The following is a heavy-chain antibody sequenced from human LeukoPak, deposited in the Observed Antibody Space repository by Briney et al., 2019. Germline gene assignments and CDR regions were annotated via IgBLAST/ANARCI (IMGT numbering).Heavy chain of an antibody. D-gene: IGHD4-23*01. CDR1: GFTFTSSA. CDR3: AREQWGYGGNSDWMYPEAQPPEYYFDD. J-gene: IGHJ4*02. CDR2: IVVGSGNT. Sequence: GASVKVSCKASGFTFTSSAVQWVRQARGQRLEWIGWIVVGSGNTNYAQKFQGRVTMTRDTSTSTVYMELSSLRSEDTAVYYCAREQWGYGGNSDWMYPEAQPPEYYFDDWGQGTLVTVSS. V-gene: IGHV1-58*01.